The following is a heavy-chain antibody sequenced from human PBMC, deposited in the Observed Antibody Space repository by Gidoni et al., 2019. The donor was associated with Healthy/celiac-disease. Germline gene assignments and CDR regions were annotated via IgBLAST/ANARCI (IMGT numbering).Heavy chain of an antibody. CDR2: SYYSGST. CDR3: ARDHPLGYCSSTSCYDYGMDV. J-gene: IGHJ6*02. Sequence: QVQLQESGPGLVKPSQTLSLTCTVSGGSISIGAYYWRWIRQPPGKGLEWIGYSYYSGSTYYNPSLKSRVTISVDTSKNQFSLKLSSVTAADTAVYYCARDHPLGYCSSTSCYDYGMDVWGQGTTVTVSS. D-gene: IGHD2-2*01. CDR1: GGSISIGAYY. V-gene: IGHV4-30-4*01.